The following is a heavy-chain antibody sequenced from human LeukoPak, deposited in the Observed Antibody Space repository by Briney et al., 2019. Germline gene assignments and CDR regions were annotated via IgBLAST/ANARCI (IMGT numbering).Heavy chain of an antibody. J-gene: IGHJ3*02. CDR3: ARTLAISGIDCAFDI. CDR1: GGTFSSYA. D-gene: IGHD1-20*01. CDR2: INPNSGGT. Sequence: GASVKVSCKASGGTFSSYAISWVRQAPGRGLEWMGWINPNSGGTNSAQKFQDRATMTRDTSISTAYMELSRLRSDDTAVYYCARTLAISGIDCAFDIWGQGTMVTVSS. V-gene: IGHV1-2*02.